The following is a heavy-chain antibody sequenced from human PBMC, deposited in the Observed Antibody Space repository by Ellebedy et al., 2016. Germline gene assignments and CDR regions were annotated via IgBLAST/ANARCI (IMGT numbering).Heavy chain of an antibody. CDR3: ARDRGVGATEN. D-gene: IGHD1-26*01. CDR1: GGSISSSSYY. V-gene: IGHV4-39*07. CDR2: IYYSGST. Sequence: SETLSLTXAVSGGSISSSSYYWGWIRQPPGKGLEWIGSIYYSGSTYYNPSLKSRVTISVDTSKNQFSLKLSSVTAADTAVYYCARDRGVGATENWGQGTLVTVSS. J-gene: IGHJ4*02.